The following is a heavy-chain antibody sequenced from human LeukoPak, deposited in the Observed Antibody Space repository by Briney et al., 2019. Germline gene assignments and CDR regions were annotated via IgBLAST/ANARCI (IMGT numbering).Heavy chain of an antibody. D-gene: IGHD3-10*01. V-gene: IGHV3-23*01. CDR1: GFTFSSYA. CDR3: AKSDGSGSYYPNAFDI. Sequence: PGGSLRLSCAASGFTFSSYAMSWVRQAPGKGLEWVSAISGSGGSTYYADSVKGRFTISRDNSKNTLYLQMNSLRAEDTAVYYCAKSDGSGSYYPNAFDIWGQGTMVTVSS. CDR2: ISGSGGST. J-gene: IGHJ3*02.